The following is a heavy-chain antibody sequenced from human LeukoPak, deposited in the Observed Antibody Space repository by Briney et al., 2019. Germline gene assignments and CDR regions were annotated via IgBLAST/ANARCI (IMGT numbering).Heavy chain of an antibody. Sequence: SETLSLTCSVSGGSISGYYWSWMRQSPGKGLEWIAYIHYTGTTNYNPSLKSRVTISVDTSKNQFSLKLSSVTAADTAVYYCARARIAAAALDVWGQGTTVTVSS. D-gene: IGHD6-13*01. CDR2: IHYTGTT. CDR3: ARARIAAAALDV. CDR1: GGSISGYY. V-gene: IGHV4-59*01. J-gene: IGHJ6*02.